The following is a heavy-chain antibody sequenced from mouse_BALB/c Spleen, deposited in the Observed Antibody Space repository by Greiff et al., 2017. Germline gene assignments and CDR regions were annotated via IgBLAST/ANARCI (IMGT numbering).Heavy chain of an antibody. CDR1: GFTFSSYA. CDR2: ISSGGSYT. CDR3: ASYYGSSSWYFDV. V-gene: IGHV5-9-3*01. J-gene: IGHJ1*01. D-gene: IGHD1-1*01. Sequence: EVQGVESGGGLVKPGGSLKLSCAASGFTFSSYAMSWVRQTPEKRLEWVATISSGGSYTYYPDSVKGRFTISRDNAKNTLYLQMSSLRSEDTAMYYCASYYGSSSWYFDVWGAGTTVTVSS.